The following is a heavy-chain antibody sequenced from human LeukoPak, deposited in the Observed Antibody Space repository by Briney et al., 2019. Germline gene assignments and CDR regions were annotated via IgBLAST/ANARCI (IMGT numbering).Heavy chain of an antibody. D-gene: IGHD2-15*01. CDR2: IYYSGST. V-gene: IGHV4-59*01. J-gene: IGHJ4*02. CDR3: ARAGKVGRLDY. Sequence: SETLSLTCTVSGGSISSYYWSWIRQPPGKGLEWIGHIYYSGSTNYNPSLKSRVTISVDTSKNQFSLKLSSVTAADTAVYYCARAGKVGRLDYWGQGTLVTVSS. CDR1: GGSISSYY.